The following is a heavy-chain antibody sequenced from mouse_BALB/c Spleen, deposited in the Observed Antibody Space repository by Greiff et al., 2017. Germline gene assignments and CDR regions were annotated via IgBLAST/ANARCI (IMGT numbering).Heavy chain of an antibody. D-gene: IGHD2-14*01. CDR1: GFTFSSYG. V-gene: IGHV5-6-3*01. J-gene: IGHJ3*01. Sequence: EVKLMESGGGLVQPGGSLKLSCAASGFTFSSYGMSWVRQTPDKRLELVATINSNGGSTYYPDSVKGRFTISRDNAKNTLYLQMSSLKSEDTAMYYCARDRGYDDGAWFAYWGQGTLVTVSA. CDR3: ARDRGYDDGAWFAY. CDR2: INSNGGST.